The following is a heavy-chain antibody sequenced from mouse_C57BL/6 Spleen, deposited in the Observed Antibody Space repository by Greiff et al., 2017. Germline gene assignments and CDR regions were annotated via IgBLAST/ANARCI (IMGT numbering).Heavy chain of an antibody. J-gene: IGHJ2*01. CDR3: TLITTVVDY. V-gene: IGHV14-1*01. CDR1: GFNIKDFY. Sequence: EVHLVESGAELVRPGASVKLSCTASGFNIKDFYMHWVQQRPEQGLEWIGRIGPEDGDTEYAPKFPGKATMTADTSSNTAYLQLSSLTSEDTAVYYCTLITTVVDYWGQGTTLTVSS. D-gene: IGHD1-1*01. CDR2: IGPEDGDT.